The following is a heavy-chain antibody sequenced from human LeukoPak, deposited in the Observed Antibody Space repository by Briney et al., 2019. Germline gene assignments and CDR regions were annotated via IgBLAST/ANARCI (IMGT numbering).Heavy chain of an antibody. CDR3: AKEQRYSSSPFDH. V-gene: IGHV3-30*18. CDR2: ISYDGSNK. D-gene: IGHD6-6*01. CDR1: GFTFSSYG. Sequence: GGSLRLSCAASGFTFSSYGMHWVRQAPGKGLEWVAVISYDGSNKYYADSVKGRFTISRDNSKNTLYLQMNSLRAEDTAVYYCAKEQRYSSSPFDHWGQGTLVTVSS. J-gene: IGHJ4*02.